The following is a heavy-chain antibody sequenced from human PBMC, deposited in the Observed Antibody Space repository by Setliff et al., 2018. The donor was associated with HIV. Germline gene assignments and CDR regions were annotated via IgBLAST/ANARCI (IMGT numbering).Heavy chain of an antibody. CDR1: GGSISSHY. D-gene: IGHD6-13*01. CDR3: ARSSRGGSSWYSLYFDY. V-gene: IGHV4-59*11. J-gene: IGHJ4*02. CDR2: IYYSGST. Sequence: SETLSLTCTVSGGSISSHYWSWIRQPPGKGLEWIGSIYYSGSTNYNPSLKSRVTISVDTSKNQFSLKLTSVTAADTAVYYCARSSRGGSSWYSLYFDYWGQGTLVTVSS.